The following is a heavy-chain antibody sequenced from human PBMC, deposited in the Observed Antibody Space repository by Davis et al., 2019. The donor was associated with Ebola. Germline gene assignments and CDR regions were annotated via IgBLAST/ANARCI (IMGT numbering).Heavy chain of an antibody. CDR1: GGSFSGYY. CDR3: ASTGIAARGPYYYGMDV. D-gene: IGHD6-6*01. J-gene: IGHJ6*02. V-gene: IGHV4-34*01. Sequence: MPSETLSLTCAVYGGSFSGYYWSWIRQPPGKGLEWIGEINHSGSTNYNPSLKSRVTISVDTSKNQFSLKLSSVTAADTAVYYCASTGIAARGPYYYGMDVWGQGTTVTVSS. CDR2: INHSGST.